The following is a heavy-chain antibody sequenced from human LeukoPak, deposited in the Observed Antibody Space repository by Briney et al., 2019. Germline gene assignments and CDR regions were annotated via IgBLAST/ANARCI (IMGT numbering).Heavy chain of an antibody. CDR1: GFTFSSYA. J-gene: IGHJ4*02. CDR2: ISYDGSYK. Sequence: PGGSLRLSCAASGFTFSSYAMHWVRRAPGKGLERVAVISYDGSYKYYADSVKGRFSISRDNSKNTLYLQMNSLRAEDTAVYYCAKDEDRGVYYDSSGYYSPDYWGQGTLVTVSS. CDR3: AKDEDRGVYYDSSGYYSPDY. V-gene: IGHV3-30*04. D-gene: IGHD3-22*01.